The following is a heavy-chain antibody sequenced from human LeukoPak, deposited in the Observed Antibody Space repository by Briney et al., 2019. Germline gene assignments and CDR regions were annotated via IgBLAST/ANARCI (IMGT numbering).Heavy chain of an antibody. CDR1: GFTFSSYS. J-gene: IGHJ4*02. D-gene: IGHD1-26*01. CDR2: ISSSSSYI. Sequence: KSGGSLRLSCAASGFTFSSYSMNWVRQAPGKGLEWVSSISSSSSYIYYADSVKGRFTISRDNAKNSLYLQMNSLRAEDTAVYYCARDDSGSYPNFDYWGQGTLVTVSS. CDR3: ARDDSGSYPNFDY. V-gene: IGHV3-21*01.